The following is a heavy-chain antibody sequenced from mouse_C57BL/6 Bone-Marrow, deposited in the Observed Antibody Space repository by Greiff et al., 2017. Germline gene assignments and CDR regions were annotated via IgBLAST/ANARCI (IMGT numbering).Heavy chain of an antibody. CDR3: ARSCFYAMDY. J-gene: IGHJ4*01. CDR2: MHPNGGSP. V-gene: IGHV1-64*01. Sequence: VQLQQPGAELVKPGASVKLSCKASGYTFTNYWMHWVKQRPGQGLEWIGMMHPNGGSPDYNEKFKSEATLSVDKSSSTAYMQLSSLTSEDSAVYYCARSCFYAMDYWGQGTSVTVSS. CDR1: GYTFTNYW.